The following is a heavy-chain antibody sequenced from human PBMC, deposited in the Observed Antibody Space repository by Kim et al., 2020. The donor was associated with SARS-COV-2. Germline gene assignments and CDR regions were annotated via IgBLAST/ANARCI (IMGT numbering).Heavy chain of an antibody. V-gene: IGHV4-59*12. J-gene: IGHJ4*02. CDR2: IFHNGNT. CDR3: ARSTGNVYGLDS. D-gene: IGHD4-17*01. CDR1: GGSFSNDF. Sequence: SETLSLTCTVSGGSFSNDFWLWIRQPPGKGLEYIGPIFHNGNTNYNPSLKSRVAISIDTSNNQFSLKVNSVTAADMAVYYCARSTGNVYGLDSWGQGTLV.